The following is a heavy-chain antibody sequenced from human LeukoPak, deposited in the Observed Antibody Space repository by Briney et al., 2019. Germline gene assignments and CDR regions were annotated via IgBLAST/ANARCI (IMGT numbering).Heavy chain of an antibody. CDR3: ARFQLGYCSGGSCEKNYYYYGMDV. Sequence: SETLSLTCAVYGGSFSGYYWSWIRQPPGKGLEWIGEINHSGSTNYNPSLKSRVTISVDTSKNQFSLKLSSVTAADTAVCYCARFQLGYCSGGSCEKNYYYYGMDVWGQGTTVTVSS. V-gene: IGHV4-34*01. D-gene: IGHD2-15*01. CDR1: GGSFSGYY. J-gene: IGHJ6*02. CDR2: INHSGST.